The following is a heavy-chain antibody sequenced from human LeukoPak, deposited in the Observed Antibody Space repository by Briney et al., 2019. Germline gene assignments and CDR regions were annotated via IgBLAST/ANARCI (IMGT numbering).Heavy chain of an antibody. J-gene: IGHJ5*02. CDR2: INPNSGGT. D-gene: IGHD2-8*01. CDR1: GYTFTGYY. Sequence: ASVKVSCKASGYTFTGYYMHWVRQAPGQGLEWMGWINPNSGGTNYAQKFQGRVTMTRDTSNSTAYMELSRLRSDDTAVYYCARPLLPYCTNGVCYEAGRLWFDPWGQGTLVTVSS. V-gene: IGHV1-2*02. CDR3: ARPLLPYCTNGVCYEAGRLWFDP.